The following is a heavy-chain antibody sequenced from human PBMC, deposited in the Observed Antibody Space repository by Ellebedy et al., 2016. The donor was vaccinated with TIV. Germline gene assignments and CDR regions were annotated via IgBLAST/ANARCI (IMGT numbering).Heavy chain of an antibody. CDR3: ARDKFLRGGLSVTNWFDP. CDR1: GYSISSGYY. J-gene: IGHJ5*02. V-gene: IGHV4-38-2*02. Sequence: SETLSLTXTVSGYSISSGYYWGWIRQPPGKGLEWIGSIYHSGSTYYNPSLKSRVTISVDTSKNQFSLKLSSVTAADTAVYYCARDKFLRGGLSVTNWFDPWGQGTLVTVSS. D-gene: IGHD3-16*02. CDR2: IYHSGST.